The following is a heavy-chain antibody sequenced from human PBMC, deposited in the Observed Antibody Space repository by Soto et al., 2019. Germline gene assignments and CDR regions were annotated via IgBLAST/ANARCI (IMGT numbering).Heavy chain of an antibody. CDR2: ISRSGGST. V-gene: IGHV3-23*01. J-gene: IGHJ4*02. CDR1: GLTFSIYA. D-gene: IGHD3-10*01. Sequence: EVQLLESGGGFVQPGGSLRLSCAASGLTFSIYAMSWIRQAPGKGPEWVSSISRSGGSTYYADSVKGRFTISRDNSKNTLFLQMNSLRAEDTAVYYCVKDRPNTYGSGAYYKAGGDYWGQGTLVTVSS. CDR3: VKDRPNTYGSGAYYKAGGDY.